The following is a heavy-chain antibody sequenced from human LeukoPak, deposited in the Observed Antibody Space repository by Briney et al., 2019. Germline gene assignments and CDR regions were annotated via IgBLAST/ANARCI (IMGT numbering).Heavy chain of an antibody. CDR3: ARIGWAARTYYYYYMGV. D-gene: IGHD6-6*01. CDR2: IYTSGST. V-gene: IGHV4-61*02. J-gene: IGHJ6*03. Sequence: SETLSLTCTVSGGSISSGSYYWSWIRQPAGKGLEWIGRIYTSGSTNYNPSLKSRVTMSVDTSKNQFSLKLSSVTAADTAVYYCARIGWAARTYYYYYMGVWGKGTTVTVSS. CDR1: GGSISSGSYY.